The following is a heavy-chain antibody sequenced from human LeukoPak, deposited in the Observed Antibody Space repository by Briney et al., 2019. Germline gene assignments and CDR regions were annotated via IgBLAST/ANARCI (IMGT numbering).Heavy chain of an antibody. J-gene: IGHJ3*02. V-gene: IGHV1-24*01. CDR3: ASTITMVRGVSNAFDI. CDR2: FDPEDGET. Sequence: ASVRVSCKASGYTFTGYYMHWVRQAPGKGLEWMGGFDPEDGETIYAQKFQGRVTMTEDTSTDTAYMELSSLRSEDTAVYYCASTITMVRGVSNAFDIWGQGTMVTVSS. CDR1: GYTFTGYY. D-gene: IGHD3-10*01.